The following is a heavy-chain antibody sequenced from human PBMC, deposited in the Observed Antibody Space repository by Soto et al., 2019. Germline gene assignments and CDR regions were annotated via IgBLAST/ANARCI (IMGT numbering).Heavy chain of an antibody. J-gene: IGHJ4*02. V-gene: IGHV4-30-4*01. D-gene: IGHD3-22*01. CDR2: IYYSGST. CDR1: GGSISSGDYY. Sequence: QVQLQESGPGLVKPSQTLSLTCTVSGGSISSGDYYWSWIRQPPGKGLEWIGYIYYSGSTYYNPSLKSRVTISVDTSKNQFSLKLSSVTAADTAVYYCARVTDSSGYLIPFQDQKIDYWGQGTLVTVSS. CDR3: ARVTDSSGYLIPFQDQKIDY.